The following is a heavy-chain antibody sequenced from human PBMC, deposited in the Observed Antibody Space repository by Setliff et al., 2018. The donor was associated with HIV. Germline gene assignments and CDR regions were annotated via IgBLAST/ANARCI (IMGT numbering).Heavy chain of an antibody. CDR2: ISGSGSTT. Sequence: SCKATGYIFNNFGITWVRQAPGKGLEWVSYISGSGSTTYYADSVKGRFTISRDNAKNSLYLQMNSLRAEDTAVYYCATEGPSETPDAFDIWGQGTMVTVSS. CDR3: ATEGPSETPDAFDI. J-gene: IGHJ3*02. V-gene: IGHV3-48*03. CDR1: GYIFNNFG.